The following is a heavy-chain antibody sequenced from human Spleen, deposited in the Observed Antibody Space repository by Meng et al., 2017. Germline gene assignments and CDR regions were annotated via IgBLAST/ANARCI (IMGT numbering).Heavy chain of an antibody. V-gene: IGHV4-4*02. CDR3: ASWIYSCGWQ. Sequence: VQLAGSGPGLVKPSGTLSLTCGVSGGSISSIDWWSWVRQPPGKGLEWIGEIYHGGDTNYNPSLKSRVTIAIDKSKNQFSLKLTSVTAADTAVYYCASWIYSCGWQWGQGALVTVSS. D-gene: IGHD6-19*01. CDR1: GGSISSIDW. CDR2: IYHGGDT. J-gene: IGHJ4*02.